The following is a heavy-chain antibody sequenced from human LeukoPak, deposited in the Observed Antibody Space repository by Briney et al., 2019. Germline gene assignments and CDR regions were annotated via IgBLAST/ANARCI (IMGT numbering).Heavy chain of an antibody. D-gene: IGHD3-10*01. J-gene: IGHJ3*02. CDR1: GFTFSSYA. CDR3: AKGGAYGSGSNDAFDI. V-gene: IGHV3-23*01. CDR2: ISGSGGSS. Sequence: PGGSLRLSCAASGFTFSSYAMSWVRQAPGKGLEWVSAISGSGGSSYYADSVKGRFTISRDNSKNTLYLQMNSLRVEDTAVYYCAKGGAYGSGSNDAFDIWGQGTMVTVSS.